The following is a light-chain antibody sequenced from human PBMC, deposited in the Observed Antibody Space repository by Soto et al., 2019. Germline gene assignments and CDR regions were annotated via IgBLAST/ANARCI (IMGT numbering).Light chain of an antibody. CDR1: QSISSW. J-gene: IGKJ1*01. Sequence: DTQMTQSPSTLSASVGDRVTITCRASQSISSWLAWYQQKPGTAPKLLIYKASTLQSGVPSRFSGSGSGTDFSFTFSGLQPDVSAIYYCQKYNDNWTFGKGTKV. CDR3: QKYNDNWT. V-gene: IGKV1-5*03. CDR2: KAS.